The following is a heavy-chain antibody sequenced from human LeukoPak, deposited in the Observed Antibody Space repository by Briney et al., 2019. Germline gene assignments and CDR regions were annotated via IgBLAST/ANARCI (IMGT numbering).Heavy chain of an antibody. J-gene: IGHJ4*02. CDR3: ARTPRAYCSGGSCYPGYYFDY. V-gene: IGHV3-21*01. CDR2: ISNSSSYI. Sequence: GGSLRLSCAASGFTFSSYSMNWVRQAPGKGLEWVSSISNSSSYIYYADSVKGRFTISRDNAKNSLYLQMNSLRAEDTAVCYCARTPRAYCSGGSCYPGYYFDYWGQGTRVTVSS. D-gene: IGHD2-15*01. CDR1: GFTFSSYS.